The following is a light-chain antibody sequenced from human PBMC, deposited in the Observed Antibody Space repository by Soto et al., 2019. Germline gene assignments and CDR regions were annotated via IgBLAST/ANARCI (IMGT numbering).Light chain of an antibody. V-gene: IGLV1-44*01. J-gene: IGLJ1*01. Sequence: QSVLTQPPSASGTPGQRITISCSGSSSDIESHTVNWYQQVPGKAPKLLINTNNQRPSGVPARFSCSKSGASDSLAISGLQSEDEATYYCATWDDSLKGVFGSGTKVTVL. CDR2: TNN. CDR1: SSDIESHT. CDR3: ATWDDSLKGV.